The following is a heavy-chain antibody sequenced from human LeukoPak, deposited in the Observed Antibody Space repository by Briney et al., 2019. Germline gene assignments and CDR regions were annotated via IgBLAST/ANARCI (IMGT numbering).Heavy chain of an antibody. CDR3: ARSPYSESYYGDALDF. CDR2: ISNRGYTI. V-gene: IGHV3-48*03. J-gene: IGHJ3*01. Sequence: GGSLRLSCAASGFTFSVYEMNWVRQAPGKGLEWVSYISNRGYTIYYADSVKGRFTISRDNAKKSLYLQMNSLRAEDTAVYYCARSPYSESYYGDALDFWGRGTVVTVSS. D-gene: IGHD1-26*01. CDR1: GFTFSVYE.